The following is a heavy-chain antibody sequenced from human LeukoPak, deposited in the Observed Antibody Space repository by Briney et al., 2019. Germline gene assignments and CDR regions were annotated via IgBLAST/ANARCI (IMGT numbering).Heavy chain of an antibody. D-gene: IGHD3-22*01. CDR3: ARGGRGTIILIVVAALDY. Sequence: GGSLRLSCAASGFTFSSYSMKWVRQAPGKGLEWVSSISSSGNYIYYADSVKGRFTISRDNARNSLYLQMNSPRAEDTAVYYCARGGRGTIILIVVAALDYWGQGTLVTVSS. CDR2: ISSSGNYI. CDR1: GFTFSSYS. V-gene: IGHV3-21*01. J-gene: IGHJ4*02.